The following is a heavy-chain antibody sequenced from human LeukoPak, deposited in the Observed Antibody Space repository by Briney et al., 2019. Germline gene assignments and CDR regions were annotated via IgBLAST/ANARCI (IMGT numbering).Heavy chain of an antibody. CDR3: SRQGCTTTSCHTIDS. J-gene: IGHJ4*02. D-gene: IGHD2-2*02. CDR1: GYIYTSYW. CDR2: INPADSEI. V-gene: IGHV5-51*01. Sequence: GESLKISCNSSGYIYTSYWIGWVRQMPGKGLEWMGIINPADSEIRYSPSFQGQATISVDKSISTAYLQWSSLKASDTAMYYCSRQGCTTTSCHTIDSWGQGTLVTVSS.